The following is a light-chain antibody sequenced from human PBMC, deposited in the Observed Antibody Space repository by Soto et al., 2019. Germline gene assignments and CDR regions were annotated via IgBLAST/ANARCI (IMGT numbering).Light chain of an antibody. J-gene: IGKJ1*01. CDR2: AAS. CDR3: QQSYSTPGT. Sequence: DIQMTQSPSSLSASVGDRVTITCRASQSISSYLNWYQQKPGKAPKLLIYAASSLQSGVPSRFSGSGSGTDFTLTISSLQPEDFAPYYCQQSYSTPGTLGQGTKVDI. CDR1: QSISSY. V-gene: IGKV1-39*01.